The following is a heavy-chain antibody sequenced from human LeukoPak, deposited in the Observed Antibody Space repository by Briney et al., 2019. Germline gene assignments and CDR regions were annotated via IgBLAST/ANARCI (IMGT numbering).Heavy chain of an antibody. J-gene: IGHJ5*02. CDR3: ARTDYGGNSIWFGP. CDR1: GGSTSSYY. V-gene: IGHV4-4*09. D-gene: IGHD4-23*01. CDR2: IYTSGST. Sequence: SETLSLTCTVSGGSTSSYYWSWIRQPPGKGLEWIGYIYTSGSTNYNPSLKSRVTISVDTSKNQFSLKLSSVTAADTAVYYCARTDYGGNSIWFGPWGQGTLVTVSS.